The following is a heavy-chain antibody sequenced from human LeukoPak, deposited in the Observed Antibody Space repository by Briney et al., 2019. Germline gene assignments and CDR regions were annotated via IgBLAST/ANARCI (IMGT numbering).Heavy chain of an antibody. CDR2: ISAYNGNT. D-gene: IGHD1-26*01. V-gene: IGHV1-18*01. J-gene: IGHJ6*02. Sequence: GSSVKVSCKASGGTFSSYAISWVRQAPGQGLEWMGWISAYNGNTNYAQKLQGRVTMTTDTSTSTAYMELRSLRSDDTAVYYCARRSGSMYYYGMDVWGQGTTVTVSS. CDR1: GGTFSSYA. CDR3: ARRSGSMYYYGMDV.